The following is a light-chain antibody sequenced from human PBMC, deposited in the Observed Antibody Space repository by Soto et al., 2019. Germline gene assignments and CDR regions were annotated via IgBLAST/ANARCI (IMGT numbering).Light chain of an antibody. CDR1: QSVSSN. J-gene: IGKJ2*01. Sequence: EIVMTQSPATLSVSPGERATLSCRASQSVSSNLAWYQQKPGQAPRLLIYGASTRATGIPARFSGIGSGTEFTLTISSLQSEDFVVYYCQQYSSLPHTFGQGTKLEVK. CDR3: QQYSSLPHT. V-gene: IGKV3-15*01. CDR2: GAS.